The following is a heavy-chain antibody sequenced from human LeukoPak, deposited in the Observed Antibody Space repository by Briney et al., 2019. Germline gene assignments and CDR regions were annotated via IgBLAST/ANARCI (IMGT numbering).Heavy chain of an antibody. V-gene: IGHV4-34*01. J-gene: IGHJ3*02. D-gene: IGHD2-8*01. CDR1: GGSFSGYY. CDR2: INHSGST. Sequence: SETLSLTCAVYGGSFSGYYWSWIRQPPGKGLEWIGEINHSGSTNYNPSLKSRVTISVDTSKNQFSLKLSSVTAADTAVYYCARVKLMDAFDIWGQGTMVTVSS. CDR3: ARVKLMDAFDI.